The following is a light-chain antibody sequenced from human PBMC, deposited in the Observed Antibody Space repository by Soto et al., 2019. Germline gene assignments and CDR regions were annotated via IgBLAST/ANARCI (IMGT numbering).Light chain of an antibody. Sequence: SVLTQPSAMSGAPGPSITLSFPGSSSDVGAYNYVSWYQQHPGKAPKLMIYDVSDRPSGVSNRLSGSKSGNTASLTISGLQPEDEADYYCSSYTSSSTYVFGTGTKVTVL. V-gene: IGLV2-14*01. CDR1: SSDVGAYNY. CDR2: DVS. CDR3: SSYTSSSTYV. J-gene: IGLJ1*01.